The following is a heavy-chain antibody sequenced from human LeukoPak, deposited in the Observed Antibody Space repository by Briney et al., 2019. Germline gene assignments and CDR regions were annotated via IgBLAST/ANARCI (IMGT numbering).Heavy chain of an antibody. D-gene: IGHD3-3*01. V-gene: IGHV1-2*02. CDR2: INPNSGDT. CDR1: GYTFGAYY. J-gene: IGHJ4*02. Sequence: GASVKVSCKASGYTFGAYYINWVRQAPGQGLAWLGWINPNSGDTKSAQKFRGRVTMTRYTSIRTAYMELSSLTSDDTAFYYCARGGDFWSGFQDYWGQGTLVTVSS. CDR3: ARGGDFWSGFQDY.